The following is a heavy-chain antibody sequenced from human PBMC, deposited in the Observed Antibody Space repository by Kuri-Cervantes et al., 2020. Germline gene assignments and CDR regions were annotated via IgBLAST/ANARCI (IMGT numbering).Heavy chain of an antibody. Sequence: GESLKISCAASGFTVSSNYMSWVRQAPGKGLEWVANIKQDGSEKYYVDSVKGRFTISRDNAKNSLYLQMNSLRAEDTAVYYCARGSGGATIDYYYYGMDVWGQGTTVTVSS. J-gene: IGHJ6*02. CDR1: GFTVSSNY. D-gene: IGHD1-26*01. CDR3: ARGSGGATIDYYYYGMDV. CDR2: IKQDGSEK. V-gene: IGHV3-7*01.